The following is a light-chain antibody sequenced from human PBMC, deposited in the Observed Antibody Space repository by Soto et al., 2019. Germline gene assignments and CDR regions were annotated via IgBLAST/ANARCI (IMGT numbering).Light chain of an antibody. CDR3: QQYNKWTLT. CDR2: GAS. V-gene: IGKV3-15*01. J-gene: IGKJ4*01. CDR1: QSVSRN. Sequence: EIVMTQSPATLSVSPGERATLSCRASQSVSRNLAWYQQKPGQAPRLLIYGASTRATDIAARISGSGSGPEFTPTISSPQSEDFAVSYCQQYNKWTLTFGGGTKVEIK.